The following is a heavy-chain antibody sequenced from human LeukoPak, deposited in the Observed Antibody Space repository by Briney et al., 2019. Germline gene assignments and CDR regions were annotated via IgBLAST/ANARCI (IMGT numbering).Heavy chain of an antibody. J-gene: IGHJ4*02. Sequence: AGGSLRLSSAASTFTFSNYAMHWVRQAPGKGLEWVAVISYDGSNKYYADSVKGRFTISRDNSKNTLYLQMNSLRAEDTAVYYCARDLVGELYHTFDYWGQGTLVTVSS. V-gene: IGHV3-30-3*01. CDR2: ISYDGSNK. CDR1: TFTFSNYA. D-gene: IGHD3-16*01. CDR3: ARDLVGELYHTFDY.